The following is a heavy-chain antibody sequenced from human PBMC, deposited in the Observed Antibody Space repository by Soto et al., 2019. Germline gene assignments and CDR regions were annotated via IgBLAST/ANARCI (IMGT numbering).Heavy chain of an antibody. CDR2: INHSGST. CDR1: GGSFSGYY. V-gene: IGHV4-34*01. Sequence: SETLSLTYAVYGGSFSGYYWSWIRQPPGKGLEWIGEINHSGSTNYNPSPKSRVTISVDTSKNQFSLKLSSVTAADTAVYYCARGSRGWYGYFDYWGQGTLVTVSS. J-gene: IGHJ4*02. D-gene: IGHD6-19*01. CDR3: ARGSRGWYGYFDY.